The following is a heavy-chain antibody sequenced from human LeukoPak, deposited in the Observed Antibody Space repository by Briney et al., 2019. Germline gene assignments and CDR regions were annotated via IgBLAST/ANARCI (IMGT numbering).Heavy chain of an antibody. V-gene: IGHV3-15*07. J-gene: IGHJ4*02. Sequence: GGSLRLSCAVSDLSLRNVWMNWLRQAPGKGLEWVGLIERETDGGTTDFAAPVKGRFTISRDDSKNTLYLQMNRLTSEDTAVYYCAQGSGFYYDYWGQGTLVTVSS. CDR3: AQGSGFYYDY. D-gene: IGHD3-22*01. CDR2: IERETDGGTT. CDR1: DLSLRNVW.